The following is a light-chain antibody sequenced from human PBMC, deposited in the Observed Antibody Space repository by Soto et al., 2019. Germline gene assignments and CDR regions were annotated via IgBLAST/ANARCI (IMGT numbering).Light chain of an antibody. CDR1: QSVLYSSNNKNY. V-gene: IGKV4-1*01. CDR2: WAS. Sequence: DIVMTQSPDSLAVSLGERATINCKSSQSVLYSSNNKNYLAWYQQKPGQPPKLLIYWASTRESGVPDRFSGSGSGTDFTLTISSLQAEDVALYYCQQYYFSPLTFGGGTTVEIK. CDR3: QQYYFSPLT. J-gene: IGKJ4*01.